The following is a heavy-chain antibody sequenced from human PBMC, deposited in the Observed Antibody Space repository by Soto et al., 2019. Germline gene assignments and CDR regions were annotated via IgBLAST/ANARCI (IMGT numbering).Heavy chain of an antibody. CDR3: ALGSSSSLYSLNY. Sequence: EVQLVESGGGLVQPGRSLRLSCAASGITFDEFAMHWVRQAPGKGLEWVSGINWDGDFLDYADSVKGRLTISRDKAKNSLYLQMSSLRRDVTALYFCALGSSSSLYSLNYWGQGTLVTVSS. V-gene: IGHV3-9*01. J-gene: IGHJ4*02. CDR1: GITFDEFA. CDR2: INWDGDFL. D-gene: IGHD6-6*01.